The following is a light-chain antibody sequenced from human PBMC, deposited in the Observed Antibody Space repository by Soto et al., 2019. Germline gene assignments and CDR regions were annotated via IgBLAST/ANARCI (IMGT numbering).Light chain of an antibody. CDR2: DVV. Sequence: QSALTKPASGSGSPGQSLTISCTGTSSDIGGYNYVSWYQQHPGKAPKLILYDVVARPSGVSSRFSGSKSGNTASLTISGLQSEDEADYYCRSYITPSTLVFGTRTKLTVL. CDR1: SSDIGGYNY. V-gene: IGLV2-14*01. J-gene: IGLJ1*01. CDR3: RSYITPSTLV.